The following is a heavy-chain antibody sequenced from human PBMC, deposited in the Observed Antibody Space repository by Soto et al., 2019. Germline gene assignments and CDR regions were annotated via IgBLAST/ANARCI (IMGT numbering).Heavy chain of an antibody. CDR1: GGSISSSSYY. D-gene: IGHD5-18*01. Sequence: SETLSLTCTVSGGSISSSSYYWGWIRQPPGKGLEWIGYIYYSGSTYYNPSLKSRVTISVDTSKNQFSLKLSSVTAADTAVYYCARVLQDTAMVTPPNWFDPWGQGTLVTVSS. CDR2: IYYSGST. V-gene: IGHV4-30-4*08. J-gene: IGHJ5*02. CDR3: ARVLQDTAMVTPPNWFDP.